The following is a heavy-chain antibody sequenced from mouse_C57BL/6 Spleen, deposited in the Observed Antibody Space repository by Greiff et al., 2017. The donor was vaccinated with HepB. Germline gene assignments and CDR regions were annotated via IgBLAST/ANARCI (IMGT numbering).Heavy chain of an antibody. CDR2: ISDGGSYT. J-gene: IGHJ4*01. CDR3: ARDYREAYYYAMDY. CDR1: GFTFSSYA. V-gene: IGHV5-4*01. Sequence: EVQVVESGGGLVKPGGSLKLSCAASGFTFSSYAMSWVRQTPEKRLEWVATISDGGSYTYYPDNVKGRFTISRDNAKNNLYLQMSHLKSEDTAMYYCARDYREAYYYAMDYWGQGTSVTVSS. D-gene: IGHD2-12*01.